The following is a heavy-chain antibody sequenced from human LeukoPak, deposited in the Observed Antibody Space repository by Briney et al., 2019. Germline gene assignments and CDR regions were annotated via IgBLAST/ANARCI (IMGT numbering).Heavy chain of an antibody. J-gene: IGHJ4*02. Sequence: GGSLRLSCAASGFTFRTYDMTWVRQAPGKGLEWVSTISGGGTSIYYADSVKGRFTISRDNSKDTLYLQMNSLRAEDTAVYYCVRGIVWGQGTLVTVSS. D-gene: IGHD2/OR15-2a*01. CDR1: GFTFRTYD. V-gene: IGHV3-23*01. CDR2: ISGGGTSI. CDR3: VRGIV.